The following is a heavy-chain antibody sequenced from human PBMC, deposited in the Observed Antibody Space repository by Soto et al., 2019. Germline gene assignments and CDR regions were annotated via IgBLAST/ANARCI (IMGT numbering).Heavy chain of an antibody. D-gene: IGHD3-3*01. CDR1: GFTFSSYS. Sequence: EVQLVESGGGLVQPGGSLRLSCAASGFTFSSYSMNWVRQAPGKGLEWVAYISSSSRTIYYADSVKGRFTISRDNAKTSLYLQMNSLRAEDTAVYYCATAGIFGVVIILDYWGKGTLVTVSS. CDR2: ISSSSRTI. CDR3: ATAGIFGVVIILDY. V-gene: IGHV3-48*01. J-gene: IGHJ4*02.